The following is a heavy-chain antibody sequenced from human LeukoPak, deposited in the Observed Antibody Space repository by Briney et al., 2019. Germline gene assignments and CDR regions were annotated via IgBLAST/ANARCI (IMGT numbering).Heavy chain of an antibody. CDR1: GFTVSSNY. Sequence: GGSLRLSCAASGFTVSSNYMSWVRQAPGKGLEWVSVIYSGGSTYYADSVKGRFTISRDNSKNTVYFQLDSLRAEDTAVYYCARTIPYGSGRQHPGKYYFDYWGQGTLVTVSS. V-gene: IGHV3-66*01. J-gene: IGHJ4*02. CDR2: IYSGGST. CDR3: ARTIPYGSGRQHPGKYYFDY. D-gene: IGHD3-10*01.